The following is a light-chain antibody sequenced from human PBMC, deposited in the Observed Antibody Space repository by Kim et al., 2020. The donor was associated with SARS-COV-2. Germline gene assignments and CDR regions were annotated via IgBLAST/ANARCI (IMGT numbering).Light chain of an antibody. Sequence: QSALTQPPSASGSPGQSVTISCTGTSSDIGAYNYVSWYQQHPGKAPKLMIYEVIKRPSGVPDRFSGSKTGNTASLTVSGLQGGDEADYYCTSYAGNNAWVFGGGTQLTVL. CDR3: TSYAGNNAWV. J-gene: IGLJ3*02. CDR1: SSDIGAYNY. CDR2: EVI. V-gene: IGLV2-8*01.